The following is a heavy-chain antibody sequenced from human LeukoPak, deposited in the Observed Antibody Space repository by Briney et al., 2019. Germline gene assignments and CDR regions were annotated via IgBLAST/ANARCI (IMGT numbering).Heavy chain of an antibody. J-gene: IGHJ4*02. D-gene: IGHD3-16*01. CDR3: ARDMEYGTGGDY. V-gene: IGHV3-30*04. CDR2: ISYDGSNK. Sequence: GGSLRLACVASGFTFSRHPMHWVRQAPGKGLEWVAVISYDGSNKYYADSVKGRFTISRDNSKNTLYLQMNSLRAEDTAVYYCARDMEYGTGGDYWGQGTLVTVSS. CDR1: GFTFSRHP.